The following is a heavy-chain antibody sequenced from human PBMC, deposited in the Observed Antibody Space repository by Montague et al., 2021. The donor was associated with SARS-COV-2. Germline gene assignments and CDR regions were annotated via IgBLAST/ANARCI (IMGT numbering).Heavy chain of an antibody. J-gene: IGHJ3*02. V-gene: IGHV1-24*01. CDR3: ATESLSVFGVVIYAFHM. D-gene: IGHD3-3*01. Sequence: SVKVSCKASGYTVTEAPMHWVRQAPGKGLEWMGSFDPAHGETVYAQKFQDRVTMTEDTSTDTAYMELSSLRFEDTAVYYCATESLSVFGVVIYAFHMWGQGTMVTVSS. CDR2: FDPAHGET. CDR1: GYTVTEAP.